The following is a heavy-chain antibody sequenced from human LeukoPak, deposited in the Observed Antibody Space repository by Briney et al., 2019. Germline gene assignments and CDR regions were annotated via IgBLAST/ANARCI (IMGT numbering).Heavy chain of an antibody. Sequence: GGSLRLSCAASGFTFSSYAMTWVRQAPGRGLEWVSASTGSGGTTYYADSVKGRFTISRDNSKNTLYLQMNSLRAEDTAVYYCARDGVDAGIYFDYWGQGTLVTVSS. J-gene: IGHJ4*02. V-gene: IGHV3-23*01. CDR2: STGSGGTT. CDR3: ARDGVDAGIYFDY. D-gene: IGHD2-15*01. CDR1: GFTFSSYA.